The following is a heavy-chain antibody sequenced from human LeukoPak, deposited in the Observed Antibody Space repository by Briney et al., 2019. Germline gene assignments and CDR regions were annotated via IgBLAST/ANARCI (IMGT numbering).Heavy chain of an antibody. V-gene: IGHV3-48*04. D-gene: IGHD6-13*01. Sequence: GGSLRLSCEASGFTFSNYGMNWVRQAPGKGLEWVSYIRPNDGTTHDADSVKGRFTISRDNAKNSLYLQMNSLRAEDTAVYYCARDSPFGIAAAPYYFDYWGQGTLVTVSS. CDR3: ARDSPFGIAAAPYYFDY. CDR2: IRPNDGTT. J-gene: IGHJ4*02. CDR1: GFTFSNYG.